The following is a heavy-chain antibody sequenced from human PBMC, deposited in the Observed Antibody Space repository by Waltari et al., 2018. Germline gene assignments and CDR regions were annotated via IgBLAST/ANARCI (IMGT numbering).Heavy chain of an antibody. CDR1: GGSFSGYY. CDR3: ARGRWSYYYDSSGYYYDY. CDR2: INHSRST. Sequence: QVQLQPWGAGLLKPSETLSLTCAVYGGSFSGYYWSWIRQPPGKGPEWIGEINHSRSTNYNPCLKSRVTISVDTSKNQFSLKLSSVTAADTAVYYCARGRWSYYYDSSGYYYDYWGQGTLVTVSS. J-gene: IGHJ4*02. D-gene: IGHD3-22*01. V-gene: IGHV4-34*01.